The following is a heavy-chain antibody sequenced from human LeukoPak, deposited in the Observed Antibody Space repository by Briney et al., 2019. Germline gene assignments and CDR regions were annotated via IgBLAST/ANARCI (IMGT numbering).Heavy chain of an antibody. J-gene: IGHJ4*02. CDR2: MYYSGNT. D-gene: IGHD3-22*01. CDR1: GGSISSSSYY. Sequence: SETLSLTCTVSGGSISSSSYYWGWIRQPPGKGLEWIGSMYYSGNTYYNPSLKSRVTISVDTSKNQFSLRLSSVTAADTAVYYCARERYYYDSNTDGNYWGQGTLVTVSS. V-gene: IGHV4-39*01. CDR3: ARERYYYDSNTDGNY.